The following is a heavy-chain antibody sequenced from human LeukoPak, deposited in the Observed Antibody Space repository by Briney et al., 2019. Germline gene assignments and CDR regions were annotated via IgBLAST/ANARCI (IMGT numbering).Heavy chain of an antibody. CDR3: VRGTGY. Sequence: GGFLRLSCSVSGFTFSTYVMHWVRQAPGKGLEYVSAISSNGDNTYYADSVKGRFTISRDNSKNTLYLQMSSLRADDTAVYYCVRGTGYWGREPWSPSP. CDR1: GFTFSTYV. V-gene: IGHV3-64D*06. CDR2: ISSNGDNT. J-gene: IGHJ4*02.